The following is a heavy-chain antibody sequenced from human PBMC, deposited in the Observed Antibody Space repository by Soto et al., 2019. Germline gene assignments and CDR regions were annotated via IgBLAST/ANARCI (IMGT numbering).Heavy chain of an antibody. D-gene: IGHD7-27*01. CDR3: ARGPSGDKVDY. V-gene: IGHV4-30-2*01. CDR1: GGSISSGGYS. J-gene: IGHJ4*02. CDR2: IYHSGST. Sequence: SETLSLTCAVSGGSISSGGYSWSWTRQPPGKGLEWIGYIYHSGSTYYNPSLKSRVTISVDRSKNQFSLKLSSATAADTAVYYCARGPSGDKVDYWGQGTLVTVSS.